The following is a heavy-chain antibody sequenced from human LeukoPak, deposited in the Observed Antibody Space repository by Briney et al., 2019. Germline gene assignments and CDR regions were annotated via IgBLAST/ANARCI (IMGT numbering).Heavy chain of an antibody. CDR1: GYSFTSYD. J-gene: IGHJ4*02. CDR2: MNPISGNA. CDR3: ARGGFDVWGNYRPDY. V-gene: IGHV1-8*01. D-gene: IGHD3-16*02. Sequence: GASVKVSCKASGYSFTSYDINWVRQATGQGLEWMGWMNPISGNAGFARKFQGRVTVTRNISINTAYMELNTLKSEDTAVYYCARGGFDVWGNYRPDYWGQGTLVTVSS.